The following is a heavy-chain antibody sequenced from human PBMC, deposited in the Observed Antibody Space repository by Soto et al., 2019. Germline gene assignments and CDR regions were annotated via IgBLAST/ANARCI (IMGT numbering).Heavy chain of an antibody. CDR3: ARVYRYYYYMDV. Sequence: EVQLVESGGGLVQPGGSLRLSCAASGLTFSSYWMSWVRQAPGKGLEWVANIKQDGSEKYYVDSVKGRFTISRDNAKNSLYLQITSLRAEDTAVYYCARVYRYYYYMDVWGTGTTVTVSS. V-gene: IGHV3-7*01. CDR1: GLTFSSYW. CDR2: IKQDGSEK. J-gene: IGHJ6*03.